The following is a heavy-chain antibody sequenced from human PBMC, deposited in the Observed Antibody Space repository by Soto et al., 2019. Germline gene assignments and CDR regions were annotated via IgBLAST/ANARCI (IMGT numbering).Heavy chain of an antibody. V-gene: IGHV3-23*01. D-gene: IGHD3-9*01. Sequence: GGSLRLSCAASGFTFSSYAMSWVRQAPGKGLEWVSAISGSGGSTYYADTVKGRFTISRDNSKKKLYLQKNSLRAEDTAVYYCAKFLTGYYDAFDIWGQGTMVTVSS. J-gene: IGHJ3*02. CDR1: GFTFSSYA. CDR2: ISGSGGST. CDR3: AKFLTGYYDAFDI.